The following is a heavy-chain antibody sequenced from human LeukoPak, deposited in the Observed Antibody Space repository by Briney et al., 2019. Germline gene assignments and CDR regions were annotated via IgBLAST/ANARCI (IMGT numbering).Heavy chain of an antibody. CDR3: ARGLGGNCGDYGEAFDI. J-gene: IGHJ3*02. Sequence: SETLSLTCAVYGGSFSGYYWSWIRQPPGKGLEWIGEINHSGSTNYNPSLKSRVTISVDTSKNQFSLKLSSVTAADTAVYYCARGLGGNCGDYGEAFDIWGQGTMVTVSS. CDR1: GGSFSGYY. D-gene: IGHD4-17*01. CDR2: INHSGST. V-gene: IGHV4-34*01.